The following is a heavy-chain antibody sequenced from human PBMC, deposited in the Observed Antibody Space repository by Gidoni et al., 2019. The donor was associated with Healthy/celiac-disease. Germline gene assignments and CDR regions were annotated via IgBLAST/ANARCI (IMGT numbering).Heavy chain of an antibody. Sequence: EVQLVESGGGLVKPGGSLRLSCAASGFTFSSYSMNWVRQAPGKGLEWVSSISSSSSYIYYADSVKGRFTISRDNAKNSLYLQMNSLRAEDTAVYYCARDPPYYGDYGSETDRENDYWGQGTLVTVSS. CDR1: GFTFSSYS. J-gene: IGHJ4*02. CDR2: ISSSSSYI. CDR3: ARDPPYYGDYGSETDRENDY. V-gene: IGHV3-21*01. D-gene: IGHD4-17*01.